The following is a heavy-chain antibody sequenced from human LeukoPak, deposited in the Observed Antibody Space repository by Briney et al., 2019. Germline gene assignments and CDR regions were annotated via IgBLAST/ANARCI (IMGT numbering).Heavy chain of an antibody. CDR3: ARGQYDFQATYYYMDV. Sequence: KPSETLSLTCAVYGGSFSGYYWSWVRQPPGKGLEWIGEINHGGSTNYNPSLKSRVTISVDTSKNQFSLKVSSVTAADTAVFYCARGQYDFQATYYYMDVWGKGTTVTISS. V-gene: IGHV4-34*01. CDR2: INHGGST. D-gene: IGHD3-3*01. CDR1: GGSFSGYY. J-gene: IGHJ6*03.